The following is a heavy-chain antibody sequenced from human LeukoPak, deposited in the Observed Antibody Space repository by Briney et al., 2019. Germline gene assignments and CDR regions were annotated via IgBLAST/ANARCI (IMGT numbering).Heavy chain of an antibody. CDR3: ARGSMVRGVTGAFDY. CDR1: GFTSSDYW. J-gene: IGHJ4*02. D-gene: IGHD3-10*01. Sequence: GGSLRLSCAASGFTSSDYWMIWVRQAPGKGLEWVANIKQDGSEKYYVDSVKGRFTISRDNAKNSLYLQMNSLRAEDTAVYYCARGSMVRGVTGAFDYWGQGTLVTVSS. CDR2: IKQDGSEK. V-gene: IGHV3-7*01.